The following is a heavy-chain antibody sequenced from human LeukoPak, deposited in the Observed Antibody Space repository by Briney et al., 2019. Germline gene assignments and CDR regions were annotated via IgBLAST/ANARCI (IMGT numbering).Heavy chain of an antibody. CDR2: INHSGST. Sequence: PSETLSLTCTVSGGSISSYYWSWIRQPAGKGLEWIGEINHSGSTNYNPSLKSRVTISVDTSKNQFSLKLSSVTAADTAVYYCARLDFWSGYWVYWGQGTLVTVSS. D-gene: IGHD3-3*01. V-gene: IGHV4-34*01. CDR3: ARLDFWSGYWVY. J-gene: IGHJ4*02. CDR1: GGSISSYY.